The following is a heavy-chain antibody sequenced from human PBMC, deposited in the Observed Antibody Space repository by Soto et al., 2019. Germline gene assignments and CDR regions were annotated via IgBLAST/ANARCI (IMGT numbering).Heavy chain of an antibody. CDR3: ARSEVGCSGGSCYSAKYYGMDV. CDR1: GGSISSYY. Sequence: NPSETLYLTCTVSGGSISSYYWSWIRQPAGKGLEWIGRIYTSGSTNYNPSLKSRVTMSVDTSKNQFSLKLSSVTAADMAVYYCARSEVGCSGGSCYSAKYYGMDVWGQGTTVTVSS. CDR2: IYTSGST. J-gene: IGHJ6*02. V-gene: IGHV4-4*07. D-gene: IGHD2-15*01.